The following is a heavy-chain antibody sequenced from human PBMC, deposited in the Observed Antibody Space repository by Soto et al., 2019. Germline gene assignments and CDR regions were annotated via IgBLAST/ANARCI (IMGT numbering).Heavy chain of an antibody. Sequence: SVKVSCKASGFTFTSSAMQWVRQARGQRLEWIGWIVVGSGNTNYAQKFQERFTITRDMSTSTAYMELSSLRSEDTAVYYCAARIIAPSPYYFDYWGQGTLVTVSS. CDR2: IVVGSGNT. CDR1: GFTFTSSA. J-gene: IGHJ4*02. CDR3: AARIIAPSPYYFDY. D-gene: IGHD6-13*01. V-gene: IGHV1-58*02.